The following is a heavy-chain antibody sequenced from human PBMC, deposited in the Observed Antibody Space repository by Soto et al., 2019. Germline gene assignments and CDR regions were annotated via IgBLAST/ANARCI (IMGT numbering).Heavy chain of an antibody. CDR1: GYRFSDYY. CDR3: ARESGGAPATLDYYYFYMDA. Sequence: QVQLVQSGAEVKKPGASVTVSCKASGYRFSDYYLHWVRQAPGQGPEWMGWMNPNSGDTKYAQKFKGRVTMTRDTSVRTAFMELNSFKSDDTAVYYWARESGGAPATLDYYYFYMDAWGIGTTVTVSS. CDR2: MNPNSGDT. D-gene: IGHD1-26*01. V-gene: IGHV1-2*02. J-gene: IGHJ6*03.